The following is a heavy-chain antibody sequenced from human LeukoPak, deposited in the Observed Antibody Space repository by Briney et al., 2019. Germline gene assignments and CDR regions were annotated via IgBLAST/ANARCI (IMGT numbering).Heavy chain of an antibody. D-gene: IGHD3-10*01. J-gene: IGHJ4*02. CDR3: ARASITMVRGVIINRLFDY. CDR1: GGSISTYD. Sequence: SESLSLTCTVSGGSISTYDWSWIRQPPGKGLEWIGYVYYSGNTNYNPSLKSRVTISVDTSKNQFSLKLSSVTAADTAVYYCARASITMVRGVIINRLFDYWGQGTLVTVSS. CDR2: VYYSGNT. V-gene: IGHV4-59*01.